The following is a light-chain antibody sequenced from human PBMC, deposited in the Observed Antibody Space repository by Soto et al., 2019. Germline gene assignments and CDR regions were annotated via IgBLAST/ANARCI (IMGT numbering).Light chain of an antibody. CDR3: QHYSNSQTWT. V-gene: IGKV3-15*01. J-gene: IGKJ1*01. CDR1: QTVSSN. CDR2: GAS. Sequence: EIVMTQSPATLSVSPGERATLSCRASQTVSSNLAWYQQRPGQAPRLLIYGASTRATDIPARFSGSGSETEFTLTISSLQSEDFAVYYCQHYSNSQTWTFGQGTRVDMK.